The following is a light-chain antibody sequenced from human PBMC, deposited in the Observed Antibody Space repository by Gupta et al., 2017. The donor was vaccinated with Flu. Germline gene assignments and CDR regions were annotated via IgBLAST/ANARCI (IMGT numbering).Light chain of an antibody. J-gene: IGLJ2*01. CDR1: SSDVGGCNY. CDR3: KSYKSSRTSLV. V-gene: IGLV2-14*01. CDR2: DVS. Sequence: QSALTQPASVSGSPGQSITRSCTGTSSDVGGCNYVYWYHQHPGKAPKLMIFDVSNRPSGVPNRFSGSKSGTTASLSITGLRAEDEADYYCKSYKSSRTSLVFGGGTKLTVL.